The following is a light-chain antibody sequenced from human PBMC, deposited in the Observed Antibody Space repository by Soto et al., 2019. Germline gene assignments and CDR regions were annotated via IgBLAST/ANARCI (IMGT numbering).Light chain of an antibody. Sequence: ILLTLSPGTLSLSPGERATLSCRASQSVSSSSLAWYQQNPGQAPRLLIYEASSRATGIPDRFSGSGSGTDFTLTISGLEPEDFAVYYGQQYRTFGQGTKVDI. CDR1: QSVSSSS. CDR2: EAS. J-gene: IGKJ1*01. CDR3: QQYRT. V-gene: IGKV3-20*01.